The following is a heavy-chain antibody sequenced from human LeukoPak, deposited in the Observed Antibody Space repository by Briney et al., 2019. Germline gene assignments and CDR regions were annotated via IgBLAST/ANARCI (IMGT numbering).Heavy chain of an antibody. D-gene: IGHD6-19*01. CDR2: IGITSRFL. J-gene: IGHJ4*02. Sequence: GGSLRLSCAASGFTFSSYSMNWGRQAPGKGLGWVSSIGITSRFLYYADSVKGRFTISRDNTKNSLYLQLNSLRAEDTAVYYCARDVSRGHYYFDYWGPGTLVTVSS. CDR3: ARDVSRGHYYFDY. V-gene: IGHV3-21*01. CDR1: GFTFSSYS.